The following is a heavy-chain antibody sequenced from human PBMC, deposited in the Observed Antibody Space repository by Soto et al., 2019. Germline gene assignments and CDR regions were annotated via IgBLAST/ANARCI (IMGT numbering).Heavy chain of an antibody. CDR2: IIPIFGTA. D-gene: IGHD2-15*01. J-gene: IGHJ2*01. CDR3: ARDKEEGYCSGGSCYPYWYFDL. CDR1: GGTFSSYA. V-gene: IGHV1-69*01. Sequence: QVQLVQSEAEGKKPGSSVKVSCKASGGTFSSYAISWVRQAPGQGHEWKGGIIPIFGTANYAQKFQGRVTITAEESTSTAYMELSSLRSEDTAVYYCARDKEEGYCSGGSCYPYWYFDLWGRGTLVTVSS.